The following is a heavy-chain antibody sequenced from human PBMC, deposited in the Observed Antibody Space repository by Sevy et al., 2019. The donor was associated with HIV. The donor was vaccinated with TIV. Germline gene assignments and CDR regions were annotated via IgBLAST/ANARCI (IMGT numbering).Heavy chain of an antibody. CDR3: ARDYYDSGGNHNYFHP. D-gene: IGHD3-22*01. J-gene: IGHJ5*02. Sequence: ASVKVSCKAFGYRFGAHYMHWIRQAPGQGFEWMGWIDPNNGDTKYGKGFQGRVALTRDTSTSTSYVELKNLTPDDTAVYYCARDYYDSGGNHNYFHPWGQGTLVTVSS. V-gene: IGHV1-2*02. CDR1: GYRFGAHY. CDR2: IDPNNGDT.